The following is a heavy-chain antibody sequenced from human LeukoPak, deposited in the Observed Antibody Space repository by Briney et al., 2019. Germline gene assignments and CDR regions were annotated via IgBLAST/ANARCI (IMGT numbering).Heavy chain of an antibody. CDR1: GYAFSSHG. J-gene: IGHJ4*02. CDR3: AKVSVCYGCYLDF. D-gene: IGHD3-16*01. Sequence: PGGSLRLSCAASGYAFSSHGLTWVRQAPGKGLEWVSTINGPGDNPNYAETVKGRFTISRDNSKNTLYLQMHSLRAEDTAIYYCAKVSVCYGCYLDFWGQGTLVTVS. V-gene: IGHV3-23*01. CDR2: INGPGDNP.